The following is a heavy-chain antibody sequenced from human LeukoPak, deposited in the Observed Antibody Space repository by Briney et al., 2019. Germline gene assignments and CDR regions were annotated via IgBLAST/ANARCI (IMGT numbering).Heavy chain of an antibody. D-gene: IGHD3-16*01. CDR2: IKHDGSET. V-gene: IGHV3-7*02. J-gene: IGHJ6*02. CDR3: AKNGGPHGMDV. CDR1: GFTFSSIW. Sequence: GSLRLSCATSGFTFSSIWMSWVRQAPGKGLEWVANIKHDGSETNYVDSVKGRFTISRDNAKNSLHLQMNSLRVEDTAVYYCAKNGGPHGMDVWGQGTTVTVSS.